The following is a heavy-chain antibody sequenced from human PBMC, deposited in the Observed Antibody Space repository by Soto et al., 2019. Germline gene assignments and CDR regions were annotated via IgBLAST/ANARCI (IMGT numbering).Heavy chain of an antibody. CDR2: INPSSGGT. V-gene: IGHV1-2*02. J-gene: IGHJ4*02. CDR3: ARAMIVVVNTLYFDY. D-gene: IGHD3-22*01. CDR1: GYTFTGYY. Sequence: ASVKVSCKASGYTFTGYYMHWVRQAPGQGLEWMGWINPSSGGTNYAQKFQGRVTMTRDTSISTAYMELSRLRSDDTAVYYCARAMIVVVNTLYFDYWGQGTLVTVSS.